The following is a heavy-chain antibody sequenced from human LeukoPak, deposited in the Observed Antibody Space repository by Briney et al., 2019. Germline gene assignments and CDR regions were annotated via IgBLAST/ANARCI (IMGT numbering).Heavy chain of an antibody. J-gene: IGHJ4*02. CDR2: INPSGGST. CDR3: ARVGDDSSGWFYFDY. V-gene: IGHV1-46*01. D-gene: IGHD6-19*01. Sequence: ASVKVSCKASGYTFTSYYMHWVRQAPGQGLEWMGIINPSGGSTSYAQKFQGRVTITADKSTSTAYMELSSLRSEDTAVYYCARVGDDSSGWFYFDYWGQGTLVTVSS. CDR1: GYTFTSYY.